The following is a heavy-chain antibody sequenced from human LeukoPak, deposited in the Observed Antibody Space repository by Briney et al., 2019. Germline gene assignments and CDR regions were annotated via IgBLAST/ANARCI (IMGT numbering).Heavy chain of an antibody. D-gene: IGHD6-19*01. J-gene: IGHJ3*02. CDR2: MSFDGSKK. CDR3: ARDHSATSGWDDAFDI. CDR1: GFTFSSYG. V-gene: IGHV3-30*03. Sequence: GGSLRLSCAGSGFTFSSYGMHWVRQAPGKGLEWVAGMSFDGSKKSYADSVKGRFTISRDNSKNTLYLQMNSLRVEDTAVYYCARDHSATSGWDDAFDIWGQGTMVTVSS.